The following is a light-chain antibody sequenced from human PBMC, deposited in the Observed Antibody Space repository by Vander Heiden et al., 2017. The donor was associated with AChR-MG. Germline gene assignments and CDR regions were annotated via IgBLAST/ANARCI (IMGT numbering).Light chain of an antibody. Sequence: EIVLTQSPGTLSLSPGERATLSCRASQSVSSSYLAWYQQKPGQAPRLLISAASSRATGIPDRFSGSGSGTDFTLTISRLEPEDFAVYYCQQYGSSPPMHTFGQGTKLEIK. CDR1: QSVSSSY. V-gene: IGKV3-20*01. CDR3: QQYGSSPPMHT. CDR2: AAS. J-gene: IGKJ2*01.